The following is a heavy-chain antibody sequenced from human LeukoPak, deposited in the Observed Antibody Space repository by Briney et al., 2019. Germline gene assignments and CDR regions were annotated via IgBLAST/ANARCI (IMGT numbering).Heavy chain of an antibody. Sequence: ASVKVSCKASGGTFSTYAISWVRQAPGQGLEWMGGIVPIFGKPSYAQKFQGRVTITADTSTSTVYMELSSLRSDDTAVYYCARDSRQQLENWFDPWGQGTLVTVSS. CDR3: ARDSRQQLENWFDP. CDR1: GGTFSTYA. D-gene: IGHD6-13*01. CDR2: IVPIFGKP. J-gene: IGHJ5*02. V-gene: IGHV1-69*06.